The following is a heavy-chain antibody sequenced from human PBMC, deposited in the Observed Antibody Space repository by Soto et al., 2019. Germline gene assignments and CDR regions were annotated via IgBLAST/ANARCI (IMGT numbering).Heavy chain of an antibody. V-gene: IGHV3-30*18. CDR1: GFIFNNYG. D-gene: IGHD5-12*01. CDR2: ISEDGSSK. CDR3: TKVCGRGFDLCGS. Sequence: QVQVVESGGGVAQPGRSLRLSCTVSGFIFNNYGMHWVRQAPGKGLEWVAVISEDGSSKYYADSVKGRFTISRDNSKNTLYLQMNSLRAEDTAVYYCTKVCGRGFDLCGSWGQGTLVTVSS. J-gene: IGHJ5*02.